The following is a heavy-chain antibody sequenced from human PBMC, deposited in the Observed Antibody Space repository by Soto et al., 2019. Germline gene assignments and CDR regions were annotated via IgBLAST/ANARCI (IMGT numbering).Heavy chain of an antibody. CDR3: AKPLGLLRRAMAQGSDY. J-gene: IGHJ4*02. CDR1: GFSVSGWY. D-gene: IGHD5-18*01. Sequence: EVQLVESGGGLVQPGGSARLSCAASGFSVSGWYMDWVRQAPGKGLEWVARLKDRSQNYATEYAASVKGRFTVSRHASQNSMYLQMNSLRPEDTAVYYCAKPLGLLRRAMAQGSDYWGQGTLVTVSS. V-gene: IGHV3-72*01. CDR2: LKDRSQNYAT.